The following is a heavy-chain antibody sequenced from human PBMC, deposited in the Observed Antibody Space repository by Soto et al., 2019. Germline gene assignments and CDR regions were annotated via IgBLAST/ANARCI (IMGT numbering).Heavy chain of an antibody. Sequence: ASVKVSCKASGYTFTSYGISWVRQAPGQGLEWMGWISAYNGNTNYAQKLQGRVTMTTDTSTSTAYMELRSLRSDDTAVYYCARDVAYYYDSSGYYCDYWRQGTLVTVSS. CDR3: ARDVAYYYDSSGYYCDY. J-gene: IGHJ4*02. V-gene: IGHV1-18*04. D-gene: IGHD3-22*01. CDR1: GYTFTSYG. CDR2: ISAYNGNT.